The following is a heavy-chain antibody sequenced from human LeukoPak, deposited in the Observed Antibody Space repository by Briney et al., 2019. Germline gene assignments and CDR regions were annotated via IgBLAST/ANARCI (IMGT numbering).Heavy chain of an antibody. CDR2: INHSGST. D-gene: IGHD6-13*01. CDR1: GGSFSGYY. Sequence: SETLSLTCAVYGGSFSGYYWSWIRQPPGKGLEWIGEINHSGSTNYNPSLKSRVTISVDTSKNQFSLKLSSVTAADTAVYYCAGGHSSSWYRFFDYWGQGTLVTVSS. V-gene: IGHV4-34*01. J-gene: IGHJ4*02. CDR3: AGGHSSSWYRFFDY.